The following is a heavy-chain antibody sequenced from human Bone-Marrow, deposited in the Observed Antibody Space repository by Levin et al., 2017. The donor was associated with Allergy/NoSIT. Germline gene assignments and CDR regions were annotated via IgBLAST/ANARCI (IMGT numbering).Heavy chain of an antibody. CDR1: GFAFNAYG. J-gene: IGHJ4*02. CDR2: ISGSGDNT. CDR3: ANGWSYGGDS. V-gene: IGHV3-23*01. D-gene: IGHD3-10*01. Sequence: GGSLRLSCVASGFAFNAYGMSWVRQAPGKGLAWVSLISGSGDNTYYADSVKGRFTISRDNSKDTLYLQMNSLRAEDTAIYYCANGWSYGGDSWGQGTLVTVSS.